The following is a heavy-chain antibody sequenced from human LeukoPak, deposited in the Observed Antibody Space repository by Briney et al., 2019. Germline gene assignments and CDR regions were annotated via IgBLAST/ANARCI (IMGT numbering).Heavy chain of an antibody. D-gene: IGHD3-16*02. CDR1: GFTFGSYT. Sequence: GGSLRLSCAASGFTFGSYTMTWVRQAPGKGLEWVSSVTNSGGSTYYADSVKGRFTISRDNSKNSLYLQMNSLRAEDTAVYYCASDPEGYTTPGYFDYWGQGTLVTVSS. V-gene: IGHV3-23*01. CDR2: VTNSGGST. J-gene: IGHJ4*02. CDR3: ASDPEGYTTPGYFDY.